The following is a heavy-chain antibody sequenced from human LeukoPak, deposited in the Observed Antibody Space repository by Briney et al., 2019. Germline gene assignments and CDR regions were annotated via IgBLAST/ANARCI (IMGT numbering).Heavy chain of an antibody. Sequence: PGGSLRLSCAASGFTVSSNYMSWVRQAPGKGLEWVSVTYSGGSTYYADSVKGRFTISRDNSKNTLHLQMNSLRVEDTAVYYCARDSGAAAGRGMDVWGQGTTVTVSS. CDR3: ARDSGAAAGRGMDV. V-gene: IGHV3-53*01. CDR2: TYSGGST. CDR1: GFTVSSNY. D-gene: IGHD6-13*01. J-gene: IGHJ6*02.